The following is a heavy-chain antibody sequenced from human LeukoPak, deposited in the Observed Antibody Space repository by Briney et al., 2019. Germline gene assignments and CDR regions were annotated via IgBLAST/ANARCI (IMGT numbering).Heavy chain of an antibody. Sequence: GGSLRLSCAASGFTFSSNYMSWVRQAPGKGLEWVSVIYSGGSTYYADSVKGRFTISRDNSKNTLYLQMNSLRADHTAIYHSARPPPGGLSSGIYRGEAFDIWGQGTMVTVSS. D-gene: IGHD3-10*02. V-gene: IGHV3-53*01. CDR2: IYSGGST. CDR3: ARPPPGGLSSGIYRGEAFDI. CDR1: GFTFSSNY. J-gene: IGHJ3*02.